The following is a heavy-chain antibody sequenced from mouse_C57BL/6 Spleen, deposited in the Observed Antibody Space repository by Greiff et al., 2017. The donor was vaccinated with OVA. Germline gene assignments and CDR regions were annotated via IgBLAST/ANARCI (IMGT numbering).Heavy chain of an antibody. V-gene: IGHV1-82*01. CDR1: GYAFSSSW. J-gene: IGHJ4*01. D-gene: IGHD2-3*01. CDR3: ARLPIYPAMDY. CDR2: IYPGDGDT. Sequence: QVQLKQSGPELVKPGASVKISCKASGYAFSSSWMNWVKQRPGKGLEWIGRIYPGDGDTNYNGKFKGKATLTADKSSSTAYMQLSSLTSEDSAVDFCARLPIYPAMDYWGQGTSVTVSS.